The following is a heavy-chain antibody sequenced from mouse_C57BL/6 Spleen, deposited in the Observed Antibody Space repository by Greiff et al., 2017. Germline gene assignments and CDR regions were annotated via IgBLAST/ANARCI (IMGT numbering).Heavy chain of an antibody. J-gene: IGHJ2*01. CDR2: IDPSDSYT. CDR3: ARIYSNYNDD. CDR1: GYTFTSYW. V-gene: IGHV1-50*01. Sequence: QVQLQQPGAELVKPGASVKLSCKASGYTFTSYWMQWVKQRPGQGLEWIGEIDPSDSYTNYNQKFKGKATLTVDTSSSTAYMQLSSLTSEDSAVYYCARIYSNYNDDWGQGTTLTVSS. D-gene: IGHD2-5*01.